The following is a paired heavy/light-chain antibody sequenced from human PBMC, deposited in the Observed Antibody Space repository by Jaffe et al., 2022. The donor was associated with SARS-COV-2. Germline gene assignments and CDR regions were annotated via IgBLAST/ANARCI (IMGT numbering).Heavy chain of an antibody. J-gene: IGHJ3*02. CDR2: ISSAGGTI. D-gene: IGHD3-9*01. CDR3: AREPILPGDYTFSGPFDN. Sequence: QVQLVESGGGLVKPGGSLRLSCAASGFTFSDYHMSWIRQAPGKGLEWVSYISSAGGTIYYADSVEGRFTISRDNAKISLHLQMNSLRAEDTAVYYCAREPILPGDYTFSGPFDNWGQGTMVTVSS. V-gene: IGHV3-11*01. CDR1: GFTFSDYH.
Light chain of an antibody. V-gene: IGKV4-1*01. CDR1: QSVLYSSNNKNY. CDR2: WAS. CDR3: QQYYSSFRT. J-gene: IGKJ1*01. Sequence: DIVMTQSPDSLAVSLGERATINCRSSQSVLYSSNNKNYLAWYQQKPGQPPKLLIYWASTRGSGVPDRFSGSGSGTDFTLTISSLKAEDVAVYYCQQYYSSFRTFGQGTKVEIK.